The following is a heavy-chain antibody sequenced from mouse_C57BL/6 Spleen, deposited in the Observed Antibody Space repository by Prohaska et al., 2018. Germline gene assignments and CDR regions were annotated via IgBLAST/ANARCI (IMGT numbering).Heavy chain of an antibody. CDR3: ARDYYDYDVAWFAY. Sequence: QIQLVQSGPELKKPGETVKISCKASGYTFTTYGKSWVKQAPGKGLKWMGWINTYSGVPTDADDFKGRFAFSLETSASTAYLQINNLKNEDTATYLCARDYYDYDVAWFAYWGQGTLVTVSA. CDR2: INTYSGVP. J-gene: IGHJ3*01. V-gene: IGHV9-3*01. D-gene: IGHD2-4*01. CDR1: GYTFTTYG.